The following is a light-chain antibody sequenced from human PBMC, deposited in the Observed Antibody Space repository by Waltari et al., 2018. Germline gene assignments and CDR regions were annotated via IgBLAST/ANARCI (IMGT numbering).Light chain of an antibody. CDR1: SSDIRRSNH. CDR3: SSYTSNISWV. J-gene: IGLJ3*02. CDR2: DVT. Sequence: QSALAQPASVPGMPGPSISISGPGTSSDIRRSNHVSLYQQHSGKAPKVILYDVTYRPSGISNRFSGSKSGNTASLTIYGLQAEDEAYYYCSSYTSNISWVFGGGTKLTVL. V-gene: IGLV2-14*03.